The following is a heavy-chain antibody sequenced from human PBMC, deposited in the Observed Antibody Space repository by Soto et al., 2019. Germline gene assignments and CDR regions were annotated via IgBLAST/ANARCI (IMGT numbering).Heavy chain of an antibody. Sequence: SETLSLTCAVYGGSFSGYYWSWIRQPPGKGLEWIGEINHSGSTNYNPSLKSRVTISVDTSKNQFSLKLSSVTAADTAVYYCARVLYCSSTSCLITGYYMDVWGKGTTVTVSS. CDR2: INHSGST. J-gene: IGHJ6*03. D-gene: IGHD2-2*01. V-gene: IGHV4-34*01. CDR3: ARVLYCSSTSCLITGYYMDV. CDR1: GGSFSGYY.